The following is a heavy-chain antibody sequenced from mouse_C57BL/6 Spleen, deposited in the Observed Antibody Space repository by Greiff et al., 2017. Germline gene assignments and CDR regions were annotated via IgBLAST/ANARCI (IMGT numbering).Heavy chain of an antibody. CDR3: ARNYYGSSYDWYFDV. CDR2: SRNKANDYTT. Sequence: EVNVVESGGGLVQSGRSLGLSCATSGFTFSDFYMEWVRQAPGKGLEWIAASRNKANDYTTEYSASVKGRFIVSRDTSQSILYLQMNALSAEDTAIYYCARNYYGSSYDWYFDVWGTGTTVTVSS. J-gene: IGHJ1*03. D-gene: IGHD1-1*01. V-gene: IGHV7-1*01. CDR1: GFTFSDFY.